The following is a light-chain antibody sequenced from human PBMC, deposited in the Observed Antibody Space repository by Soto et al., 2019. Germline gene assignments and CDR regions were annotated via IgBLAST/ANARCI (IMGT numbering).Light chain of an antibody. Sequence: QAVLTQPPSASGTPGQTVTISCSGSDSNIDFNYVYWYQHLPGTAPKLLIDKNDQRPSGVPDRFSGSKSGTSASLAISGLRSEDEGEYYCAAWDDAMSGLWLFGGGTKLTVL. J-gene: IGLJ3*02. CDR2: KND. CDR1: DSNIDFNY. CDR3: AAWDDAMSGLWL. V-gene: IGLV1-47*01.